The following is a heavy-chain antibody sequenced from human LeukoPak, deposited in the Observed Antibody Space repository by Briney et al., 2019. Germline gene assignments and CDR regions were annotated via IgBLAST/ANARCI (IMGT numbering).Heavy chain of an antibody. CDR1: GFTFDDYA. J-gene: IGHJ4*02. V-gene: IGHV3-9*01. CDR2: ISWNSGSI. Sequence: PGRSLRLSCAASGFTFDDYAMHWVRQAPGKGLEWVSGISWNSGSIGYADSVKGRFTISRDNAKNSLYLQMNSLRAEDTAVYYCARESRRGSYLFDYWGQGTLVTVSS. D-gene: IGHD1-26*01. CDR3: ARESRRGSYLFDY.